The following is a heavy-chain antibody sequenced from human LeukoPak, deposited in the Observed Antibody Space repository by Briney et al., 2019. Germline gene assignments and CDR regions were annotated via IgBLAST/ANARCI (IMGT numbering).Heavy chain of an antibody. CDR2: IYTSGRT. CDR1: GGSISSGSYY. Sequence: KPSETLSLTSTVSGGSISSGSYYWSWIRQPAGKGLEWIGRIYTSGRTNYNPSLKSRVTISVDTSKNQFSLKLSSVTAADTAVYYCARLSRDGYNFVDYWGQGTLVTVSS. CDR3: ARLSRDGYNFVDY. D-gene: IGHD5-24*01. J-gene: IGHJ4*02. V-gene: IGHV4-61*02.